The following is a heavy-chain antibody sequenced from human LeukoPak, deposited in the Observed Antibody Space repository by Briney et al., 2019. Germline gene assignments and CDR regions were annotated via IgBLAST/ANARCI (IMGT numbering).Heavy chain of an antibody. J-gene: IGHJ4*02. CDR2: ISYDGSNK. CDR3: ARDPGIAAAAPIDY. D-gene: IGHD6-13*01. V-gene: IGHV3-30*03. CDR1: GFTFSSYG. Sequence: QSGGPLRLSCAASGFTFSSYGMHWVRQAPGKGLEWVAVISYDGSNKYYADSVKGRFTISRDNAKNSLYLQMNSLRAEDTAVYYCARDPGIAAAAPIDYWGQGTLVTVSS.